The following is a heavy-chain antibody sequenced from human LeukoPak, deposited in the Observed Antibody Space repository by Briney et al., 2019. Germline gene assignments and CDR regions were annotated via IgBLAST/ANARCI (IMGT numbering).Heavy chain of an antibody. Sequence: ASVKVSCKVSGYTLTELSMHWVRQAPGKGLEWMGGFDPEDGETIYAQRFQGRVTMTEDTSTDTAYMELSSLRSEDTAVYYCATPLGTGPYYFDYWGQGTLVTVSS. J-gene: IGHJ4*02. CDR1: GYTLTELS. CDR2: FDPEDGET. CDR3: ATPLGTGPYYFDY. V-gene: IGHV1-24*01. D-gene: IGHD3/OR15-3a*01.